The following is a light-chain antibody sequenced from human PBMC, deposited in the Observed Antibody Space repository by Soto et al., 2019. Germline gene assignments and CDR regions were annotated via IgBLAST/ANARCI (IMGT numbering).Light chain of an antibody. J-gene: IGKJ5*01. CDR3: QQRYRWPPIT. Sequence: EVVMTQSPATLSVSPGEGATLSCRASQGIGDTLAWYQHKPGQTPRLLIYDTSTRATGVPARFSGSRSGTDFTLTISRLEPEDFAVYYCQQRYRWPPITFGQGTRLEI. CDR1: QGIGDT. CDR2: DTS. V-gene: IGKV3-15*01.